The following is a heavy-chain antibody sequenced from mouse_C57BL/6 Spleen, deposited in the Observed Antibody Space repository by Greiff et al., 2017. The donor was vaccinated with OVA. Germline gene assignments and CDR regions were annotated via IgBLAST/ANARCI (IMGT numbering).Heavy chain of an antibody. CDR1: GFNIKDYY. CDR3: ASERREGSWFAY. V-gene: IGHV14-2*01. D-gene: IGHD2-12*01. J-gene: IGHJ3*01. CDR2: IDPEDGET. Sequence: EVMLVESGAELVKPGASVKLSCTASGFNIKDYYMHWVKQRTEQGLEWIGRIDPEDGETKYAPKFQGKATITADTSSNTAYLQLSSLTSEDTAVYYCASERREGSWFAYWGQGTLVTVSA.